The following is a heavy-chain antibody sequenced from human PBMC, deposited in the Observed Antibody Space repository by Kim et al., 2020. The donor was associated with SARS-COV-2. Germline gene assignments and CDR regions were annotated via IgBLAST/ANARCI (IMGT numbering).Heavy chain of an antibody. D-gene: IGHD1-26*01. CDR1: GFTFGDYA. CDR2: IRSKAYGGTT. V-gene: IGHV3-49*03. CDR3: TRAGSGSYFAAFDI. Sequence: GGSLRLSCTASGFTFGDYAMSWFRQAPGKGLEWVGFIRSKAYGGTTEYAASVKGRFTISRDDSKSIAYLQMNSLKTEDTAVYYCTRAGSGSYFAAFDIWGQGTMVTVSS. J-gene: IGHJ3*02.